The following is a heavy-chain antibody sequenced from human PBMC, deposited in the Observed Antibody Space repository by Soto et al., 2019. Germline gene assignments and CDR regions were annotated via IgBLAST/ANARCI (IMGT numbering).Heavy chain of an antibody. CDR2: VYWTGST. CDR1: GDSVTRDGYY. J-gene: IGHJ4*02. D-gene: IGHD2-8*01. V-gene: IGHV4-39*01. Sequence: SETLSLTCSVSGDSVTRDGYYWGWIRQPPGKGLQWIGNVYWTGSTFSHPSLTSRGFISVDTSKNEFSLRLTSVTAADTAVYYCARSHYTYGLLIDYWGPGTLVTVSS. CDR3: ARSHYTYGLLIDY.